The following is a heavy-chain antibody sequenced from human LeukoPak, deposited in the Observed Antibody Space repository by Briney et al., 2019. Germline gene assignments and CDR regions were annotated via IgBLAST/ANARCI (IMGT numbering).Heavy chain of an antibody. Sequence: PSETLSLTCTVSGGSISSSSYYWGWIRQPPGKGLEWIVSIYYSGSTYYNPSLKSLVTISVDTSKNQFSLKLSSVTAADTAVYYCARRPSGGLRYFDWDYWGQGTLVTVSS. J-gene: IGHJ4*02. CDR3: ARRPSGGLRYFDWDY. CDR2: IYYSGST. V-gene: IGHV4-39*01. CDR1: GGSISSSSYY. D-gene: IGHD3-9*01.